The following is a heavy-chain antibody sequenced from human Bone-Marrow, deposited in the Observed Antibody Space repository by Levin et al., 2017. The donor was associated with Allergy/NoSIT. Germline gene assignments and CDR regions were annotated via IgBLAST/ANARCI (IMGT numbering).Heavy chain of an antibody. CDR2: IHYSGTI. CDR1: GGSVSNGLHY. D-gene: IGHD3-9*01. CDR3: ARVQDFDWSLDN. J-gene: IGHJ4*02. Sequence: LRLSCTVSGGSVSNGLHYWTWIRQHPGKGLEWIGYIHYSGTIHYNPSLKSRLIISLDTSKNQFSLKLTSVTAADTAVYYCARVQDFDWSLDNWGQGTLVTVSS. V-gene: IGHV4-31*03.